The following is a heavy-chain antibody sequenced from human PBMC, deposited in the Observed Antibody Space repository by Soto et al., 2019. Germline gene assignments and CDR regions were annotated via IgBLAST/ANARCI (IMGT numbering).Heavy chain of an antibody. CDR2: IWCDGSKR. V-gene: IGHV3-33*01. J-gene: IGHJ6*02. Sequence: QMQLVESGGGVVQPGRSLRLSCAASGFTFRSYGIHWVRQAPGKGLEWVALIWCDGSKRYYVDSVKGRFAVSRDNSKNTLYLQMNSLRFDDTAVYYCARDRLVPYGYGMAGWGQGTTVTVS. CDR1: GFTFRSYG. D-gene: IGHD2-2*01. CDR3: ARDRLVPYGYGMAG.